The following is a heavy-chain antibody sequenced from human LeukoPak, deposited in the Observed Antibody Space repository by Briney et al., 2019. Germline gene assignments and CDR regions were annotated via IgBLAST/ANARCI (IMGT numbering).Heavy chain of an antibody. CDR3: ATVRESSSSTWNADS. Sequence: GGSLRLSCAASGFPFSSYGMHWVRQAPGKGLEWVAIIWYDGSNQYYVDSVKGRFTISKDNSKNTLYLQMNSLRAEDTAIYYCATVRESSSSTWNADSWGQGTLVTVSS. D-gene: IGHD1-1*01. CDR2: IWYDGSNQ. J-gene: IGHJ4*02. CDR1: GFPFSSYG. V-gene: IGHV3-33*01.